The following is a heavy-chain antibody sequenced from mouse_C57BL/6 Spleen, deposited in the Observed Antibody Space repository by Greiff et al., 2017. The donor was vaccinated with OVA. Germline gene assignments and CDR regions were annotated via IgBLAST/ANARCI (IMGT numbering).Heavy chain of an antibody. Sequence: QVQLQQSGPGLVAPSQSLSITCTVSGFSLTSYGVHWVRQPPGKGLEWLVVIWSDGSTNYNSALKSRLSISKDNSKSQVFLKMNSLQTDDTAMYYCARQNYGSSYVGMDYWGQGTSVTVSS. J-gene: IGHJ4*01. CDR2: IWSDGST. CDR1: GFSLTSYG. D-gene: IGHD1-1*01. V-gene: IGHV2-6-1*01. CDR3: ARQNYGSSYVGMDY.